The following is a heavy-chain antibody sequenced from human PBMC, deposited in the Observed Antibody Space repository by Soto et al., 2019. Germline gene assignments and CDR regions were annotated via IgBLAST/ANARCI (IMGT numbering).Heavy chain of an antibody. J-gene: IGHJ4*02. CDR1: GGSIGSYS. Sequence: QVQLQESGQGLVKPSETLSLTCSVSGGSIGSYSWSWIRHPPGKGLGLIGYIYYSGNTNYNPSLQSRVTITVDTSKNQFSLKLSSVTAAYTAVYYCARGGWRQIDYWGQGTLVTVSS. V-gene: IGHV4-59*08. CDR3: ARGGWRQIDY. D-gene: IGHD3-3*01. CDR2: IYYSGNT.